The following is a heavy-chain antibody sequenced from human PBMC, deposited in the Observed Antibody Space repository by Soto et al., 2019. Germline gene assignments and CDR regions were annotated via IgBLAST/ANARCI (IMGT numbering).Heavy chain of an antibody. Sequence: ASVKVSCKASGGTFSSYAISWVRQAPGQGLEWMGGIIPIFGTANYAQKFQGRVTITADESTSTAYMELSSLRSEDTAVYYCASARAAGGGYYYGMDVWGQGTTVTVSS. V-gene: IGHV1-69*13. CDR1: GGTFSSYA. CDR3: ASARAAGGGYYYGMDV. J-gene: IGHJ6*02. D-gene: IGHD2-15*01. CDR2: IIPIFGTA.